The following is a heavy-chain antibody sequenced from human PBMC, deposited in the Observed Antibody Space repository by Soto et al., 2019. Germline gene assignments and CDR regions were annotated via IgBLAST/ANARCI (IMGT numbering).Heavy chain of an antibody. V-gene: IGHV3-30*18. D-gene: IGHD3-3*01. J-gene: IGHJ6*02. CDR1: GFTFSSYG. Sequence: GGSLRLSCAASGFTFSSYGMHWVRQAPGKGLEWVAVISYDGSNKYYADSVKGRFTISRDNSKNTLYLQMNSLRAEDTAVYYCAKIRREGFFWSGSPPYYYGMDVWGQGTTVTVSS. CDR2: ISYDGSNK. CDR3: AKIRREGFFWSGSPPYYYGMDV.